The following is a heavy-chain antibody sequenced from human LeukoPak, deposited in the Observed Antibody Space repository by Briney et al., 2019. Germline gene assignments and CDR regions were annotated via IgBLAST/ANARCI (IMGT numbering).Heavy chain of an antibody. V-gene: IGHV1-18*01. CDR3: ARDASGWSDY. J-gene: IGHJ4*02. CDR1: GGTFSSYA. CDR2: ISAYNGNT. Sequence: ASVKVSCKASGGTFSSYAISWVRQAPGQGLEWMGWISAYNGNTDYAQKLQGRVTMTTDTSTSTAYMELRSLRSDDTAVYYCARDASGWSDYWGQGTLVTVSS. D-gene: IGHD6-19*01.